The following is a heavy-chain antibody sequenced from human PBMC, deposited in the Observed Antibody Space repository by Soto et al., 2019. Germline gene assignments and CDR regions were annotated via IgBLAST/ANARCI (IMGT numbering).Heavy chain of an antibody. V-gene: IGHV3-66*01. Sequence: GGSLRLSCAASGFTVSSNYMSWVRQAPGKGLEWVSVIYSGGSTYYADSVKGRFTISRDNSKNTLYLQMNSLRAEDTAVYYCARDILTGYYPDAFDIWGQGTMVTVSS. CDR3: ARDILTGYYPDAFDI. CDR1: GFTVSSNY. CDR2: IYSGGST. D-gene: IGHD3-9*01. J-gene: IGHJ3*02.